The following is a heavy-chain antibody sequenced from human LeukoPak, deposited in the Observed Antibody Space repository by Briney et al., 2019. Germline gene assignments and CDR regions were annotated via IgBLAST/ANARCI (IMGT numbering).Heavy chain of an antibody. V-gene: IGHV4-34*01. J-gene: IGHJ5*02. CDR3: ARVSTFWFDP. CDR1: GGSFSGYY. Sequence: SETLSLTCAVYGGSFSGYYWSWIRQPPGKGLEWIGEINHSGSTNYNPSLKSRVTISVDTSKNRFSLKLSSVTAADTAVYYCARVSTFWFDPWGQGTLVTVSS. D-gene: IGHD1-1*01. CDR2: INHSGST.